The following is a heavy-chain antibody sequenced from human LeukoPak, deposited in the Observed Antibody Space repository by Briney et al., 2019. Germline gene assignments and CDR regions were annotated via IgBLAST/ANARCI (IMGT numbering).Heavy chain of an antibody. D-gene: IGHD3-22*01. Sequence: PSETLSLTCTVSGGSISRGSYHWAWIHQPPGQGLEWIGNIYYTGCTYYNPSLKSRVTISIDTSKNHFSLKLISVTAADTAVYYCARHDNSGLDFWGQGTLVTVSS. CDR3: ARHDNSGLDF. V-gene: IGHV4-39*01. CDR1: GGSISRGSYH. J-gene: IGHJ4*02. CDR2: IYYTGCT.